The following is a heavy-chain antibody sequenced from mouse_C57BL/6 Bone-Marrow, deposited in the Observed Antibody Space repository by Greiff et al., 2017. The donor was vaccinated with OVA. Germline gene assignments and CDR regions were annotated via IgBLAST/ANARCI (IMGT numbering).Heavy chain of an antibody. CDR1: GFNIKDDY. CDR3: TSYYYGSNYFDY. V-gene: IGHV14-4*01. CDR2: IDPENGDT. Sequence: VQLQQSGAELVRPGASVKLSCTASGFNIKDDYMPWVKQRPEQGLEWIGWIDPENGDTEYASKFQGKATITADTSSNTAYLQLSSLTAEDTAVYYCTSYYYGSNYFDYWGQGTTLTVSS. D-gene: IGHD1-1*01. J-gene: IGHJ2*01.